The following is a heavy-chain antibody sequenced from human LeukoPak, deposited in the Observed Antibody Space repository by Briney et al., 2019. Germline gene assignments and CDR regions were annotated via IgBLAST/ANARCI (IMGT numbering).Heavy chain of an antibody. D-gene: IGHD2-21*01. CDR2: IHQSGST. CDR3: TRGNMSPGSFHGMDV. J-gene: IGHJ6*02. V-gene: IGHV4-34*01. CDR1: GGSFGTHS. Sequence: SQTLSLTCAIYGGSFGTHSWTWIRQPPGKGLEWVGEIHQSGSTNYNPSLRSRVIISVDTSKNQFSVRLRSVTAADTAMYFCTRGNMSPGSFHGMDVWGQGIMVT.